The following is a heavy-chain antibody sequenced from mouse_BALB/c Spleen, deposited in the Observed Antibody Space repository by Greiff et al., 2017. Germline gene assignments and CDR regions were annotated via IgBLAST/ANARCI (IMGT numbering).Heavy chain of an antibody. D-gene: IGHD2-14*01. CDR2: IDPANGNT. J-gene: IGHJ4*01. Sequence: VQLQQSGAELVKPGASVKLSCTASGFNIKDTYMHWVKQRPEQGLEWIGRIDPANGNTKYDPKFQGKATITADTSSNTAYLQLSSLTSEDTAVYYCAYYRYDEAMDYWGQGTSVTVSS. CDR1: GFNIKDTY. CDR3: AYYRYDEAMDY. V-gene: IGHV14-3*02.